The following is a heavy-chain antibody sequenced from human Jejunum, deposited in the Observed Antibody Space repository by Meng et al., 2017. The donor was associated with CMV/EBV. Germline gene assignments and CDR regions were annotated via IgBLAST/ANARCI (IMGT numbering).Heavy chain of an antibody. CDR3: ARDPVLSGLDV. V-gene: IGHV3-7*01. Sequence: CAASGFSFTWYWMGWVRQAPGKGLEWVANIKQDGSETYYVDSVKGRFTVSRDNAKNSVYLQMNNLRADDTALYYCARDPVLSGLDVWGQGATVTVS. CDR1: GFSFTWYW. CDR2: IKQDGSET. J-gene: IGHJ6*02.